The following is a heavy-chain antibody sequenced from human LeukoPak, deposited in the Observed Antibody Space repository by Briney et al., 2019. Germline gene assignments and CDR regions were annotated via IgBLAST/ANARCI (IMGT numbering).Heavy chain of an antibody. D-gene: IGHD5-24*01. CDR3: ARRGDGFNYVNY. CDR1: GYSFTRYW. Sequence: GESLKISCKCSGYSFTRYWIGWGRQMPGKGLGRMGIISPGDSNTSYSPSFQGQVTISADKSISTAYLQWRSLRASDTAMYYCARRGDGFNYVNYWGQGTLVSVSS. V-gene: IGHV5-51*01. J-gene: IGHJ4*02. CDR2: ISPGDSNT.